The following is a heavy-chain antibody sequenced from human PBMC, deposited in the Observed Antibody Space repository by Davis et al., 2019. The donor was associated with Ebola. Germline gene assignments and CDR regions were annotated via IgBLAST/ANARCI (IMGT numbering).Heavy chain of an antibody. Sequence: GGSLRLSCAASGFTFDDYAMHWVRQAPGKGLEWVSLISWDGGSTYYADSVKGRFTISRDNSKNSLYLQMNSLRAEDTALYYCAKDAGSGQAADSLFDYWGQGTLVTVSS. J-gene: IGHJ4*02. V-gene: IGHV3-43D*03. D-gene: IGHD6-13*01. CDR3: AKDAGSGQAADSLFDY. CDR1: GFTFDDYA. CDR2: ISWDGGST.